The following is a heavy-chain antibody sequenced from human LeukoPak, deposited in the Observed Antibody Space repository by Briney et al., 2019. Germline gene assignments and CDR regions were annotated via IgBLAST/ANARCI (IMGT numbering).Heavy chain of an antibody. Sequence: PSETLSLTCAVYGGSFSGYYWSWIRQPPGKGLEWIGEINHSGSTNYNPSLKSRVTISVDTSKNQFSLKLSSVTAADTAVYYCARARIAARRSYFDYWGQGNLVTVSS. CDR3: ARARIAARRSYFDY. CDR1: GGSFSGYY. CDR2: INHSGST. V-gene: IGHV4-34*01. J-gene: IGHJ4*02. D-gene: IGHD6-6*01.